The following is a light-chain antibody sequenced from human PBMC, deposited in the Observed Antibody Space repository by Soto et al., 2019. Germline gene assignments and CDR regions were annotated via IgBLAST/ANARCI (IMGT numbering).Light chain of an antibody. J-gene: IGKJ1*01. Sequence: DIQMTQSPSTLSASVGDGVTITCRASQGIRNDLGWYQQIPGKAPKLLIYAASRLQSGVPSRFSGSGSGTEFTLTISSLQPDDFATYYCQQYNSYSGTFGQGTKVDIK. V-gene: IGKV1-17*01. CDR2: AAS. CDR3: QQYNSYSGT. CDR1: QGIRND.